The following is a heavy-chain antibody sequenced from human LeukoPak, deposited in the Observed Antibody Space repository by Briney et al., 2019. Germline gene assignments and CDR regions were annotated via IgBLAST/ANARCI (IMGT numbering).Heavy chain of an antibody. V-gene: IGHV4-30-2*01. CDR3: ARGHPYYYDSSGYPAGYFDL. D-gene: IGHD3-22*01. J-gene: IGHJ2*01. CDR1: GGSISSGGYS. CDR2: IYHSGST. Sequence: PSETLSLTCAVSGGSISSGGYSWSWIRQPPGKGLEWIGYIYHSGSTYYNPSLKSRVTISVDRSKNQFSLKLSSVTAADTAVYYCARGHPYYYDSSGYPAGYFDLWGCGTLVTVSS.